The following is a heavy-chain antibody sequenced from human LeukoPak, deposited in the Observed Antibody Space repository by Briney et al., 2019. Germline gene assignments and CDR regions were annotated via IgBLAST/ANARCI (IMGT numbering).Heavy chain of an antibody. CDR3: VKRTGLYFDY. D-gene: IGHD7-27*01. CDR1: GFTFNSYT. CDR2: ISSNGGST. Sequence: GGPLRLSCAASGFTFNSYTMHWVRQAPGKGLEYVSGISSNGGSTYNANSVKGRITISRDNSKNTVDLQMSSLRAEDTAVYYCVKRTGLYFDYWGQGTLVTVSS. V-gene: IGHV3-64D*09. J-gene: IGHJ4*02.